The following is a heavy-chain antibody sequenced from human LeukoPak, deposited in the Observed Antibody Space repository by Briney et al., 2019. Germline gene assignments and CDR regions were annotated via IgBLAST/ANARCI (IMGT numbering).Heavy chain of an antibody. CDR1: GGSISGYY. Sequence: SETLSLTCTVSGGSISGYYWSWSRQPPGKGLEWIGYIYYSGSTNYNPSLKSRVTISVDTSKNQFSLKLTSVTAADTAVYYCARDNYYRSRVFSGFDYWGQGSLVTVSS. D-gene: IGHD3-22*01. V-gene: IGHV4-59*01. J-gene: IGHJ4*02. CDR2: IYYSGST. CDR3: ARDNYYRSRVFSGFDY.